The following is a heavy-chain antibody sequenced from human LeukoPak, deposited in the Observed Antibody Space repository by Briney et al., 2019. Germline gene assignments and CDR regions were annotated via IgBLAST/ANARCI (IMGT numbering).Heavy chain of an antibody. CDR1: GGSFSGYY. D-gene: IGHD6-13*01. Sequence: SETLSLTCAVYGGSFSGYYWSWIRQPPGKGLEWIGEINHSGSNNYNQSLKSRVTIAVDTSKNQFSLKLSSVTAADTAVYYCARALGGSSSWYFYLAWFDPWGQGTLVTVSS. CDR3: ARALGGSSSWYFYLAWFDP. J-gene: IGHJ5*02. CDR2: INHSGSN. V-gene: IGHV4-34*01.